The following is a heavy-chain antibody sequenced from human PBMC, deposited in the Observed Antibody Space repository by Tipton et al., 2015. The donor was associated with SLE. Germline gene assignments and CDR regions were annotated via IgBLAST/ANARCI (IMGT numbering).Heavy chain of an antibody. CDR3: AREGGAYGEIPWGMDV. Sequence: QLVQSGAEVKKPGASVKVSCKASGYIFTNYGINWVRQAPGQGLEWMGWISAYNGNTNYAQKLQGRVTLTTDTSSSTAYMELRSLRSDDTAVYYCAREGGAYGEIPWGMDVWGRGTTVTVSS. CDR2: ISAYNGNT. J-gene: IGHJ6*02. CDR1: GYIFTNYG. V-gene: IGHV1-18*01. D-gene: IGHD4-17*01.